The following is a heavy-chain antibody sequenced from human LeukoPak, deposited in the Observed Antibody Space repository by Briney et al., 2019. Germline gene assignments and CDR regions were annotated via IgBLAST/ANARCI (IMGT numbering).Heavy chain of an antibody. J-gene: IGHJ4*02. V-gene: IGHV3-23*01. D-gene: IGHD2-2*01. CDR2: ITGSGGST. CDR1: GFTFRSYA. CDR3: AKDCPLVVVPAAASTG. Sequence: PGGSLRLSCAVSGFTFRSYAMSGVREAPGEGVECVSAITGSGGSTYYADSQKRRLNISRANSKNTLYLQMNSLRAEDPAVYYCAKDCPLVVVPAAASTGWGQRTLVTVSS.